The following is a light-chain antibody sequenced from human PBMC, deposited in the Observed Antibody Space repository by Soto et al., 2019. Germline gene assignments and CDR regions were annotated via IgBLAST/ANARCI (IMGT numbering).Light chain of an antibody. Sequence: SVLTQPPSVSAAPGQKVTISCSGSSSNIGGNSVSWYQQLPGTAPKLMIYASSNRPSGVSHRFSGSRSGNTASLTISGLQAEDEADYYCSSYTSGSTLYVFGTGTKVTVL. CDR1: SSNIGGNS. J-gene: IGLJ1*01. V-gene: IGLV2-14*01. CDR2: ASS. CDR3: SSYTSGSTLYV.